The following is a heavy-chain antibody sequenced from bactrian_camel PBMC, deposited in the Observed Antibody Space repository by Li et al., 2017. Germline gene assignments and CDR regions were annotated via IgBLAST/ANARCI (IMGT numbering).Heavy chain of an antibody. CDR3: AGSWGVSAKWALESMTRPDFGY. V-gene: IGHV3S53*01. CDR2: VDSTGNA. Sequence: HVQLVESGGGSVQAGTFLILSCAAVGRTYPNSVMGWFRQAPGKEREGVATVDSTGNANYAESVKGRFTIIMNNAQNTVWLQMNSLLPEDTAVYYCAGSWGVSAKWALESMTRPDFGYWGQGTQVTVS. CDR1: GRTYPNSV. D-gene: IGHD5*01. J-gene: IGHJ6*01.